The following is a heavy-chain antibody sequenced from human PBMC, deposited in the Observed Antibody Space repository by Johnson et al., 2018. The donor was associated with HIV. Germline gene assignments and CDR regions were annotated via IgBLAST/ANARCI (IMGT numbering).Heavy chain of an antibody. V-gene: IGHV3-20*04. J-gene: IGHJ3*02. CDR3: ATDRYYNFWSGSGHAAFDI. CDR2: INWSGGGT. Sequence: LVESGGDVVRPGGSLRISCVASGFKLYEYDVSWVRQVPGKGLEWVSGINWSGGGTAYADSVKDRFTVSSDNAKNSLYLQMNSLRAEDTAVYYCATDRYYNFWSGSGHAAFDIWGQGTMVTVSS. CDR1: GFKLYEYD. D-gene: IGHD3-3*01.